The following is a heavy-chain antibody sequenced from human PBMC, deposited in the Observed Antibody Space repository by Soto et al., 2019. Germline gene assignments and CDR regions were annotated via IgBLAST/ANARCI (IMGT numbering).Heavy chain of an antibody. CDR3: AKDSSSRAAYYYYGMDV. D-gene: IGHD6-13*01. CDR2: ISYDGSNK. CDR1: GFTFSSYG. J-gene: IGHJ6*02. V-gene: IGHV3-30*18. Sequence: LRLSCAASGFTFSSYGMHWVRQAPGKGLEWVAVISYDGSNKYYADSVKGRFTISRDNSKNTLYLQMNSLRAEDTAVYYCAKDSSSRAAYYYYGMDVWGQGTTVTVSS.